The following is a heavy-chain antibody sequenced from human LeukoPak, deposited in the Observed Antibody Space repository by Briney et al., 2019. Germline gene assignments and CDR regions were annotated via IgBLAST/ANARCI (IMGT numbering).Heavy chain of an antibody. CDR2: INHSGST. J-gene: IGHJ4*02. CDR3: ARGRRSSSGSFFDY. D-gene: IGHD6-6*01. CDR1: GGSFSGYY. Sequence: SETLSLTCAVYGGSFSGYYWSWIRQPPGKGLEWIGEINHSGSTNYNPSLKSRVTISVDTSKNQFSLKLSSVTAADTAVYYCARGRRSSSGSFFDYWGQGTLVTVSP. V-gene: IGHV4-34*01.